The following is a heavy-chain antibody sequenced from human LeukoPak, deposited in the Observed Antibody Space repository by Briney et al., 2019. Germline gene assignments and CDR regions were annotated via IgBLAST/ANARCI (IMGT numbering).Heavy chain of an antibody. D-gene: IGHD2-15*01. J-gene: IGHJ4*01. CDR2: INWNGGST. CDR3: ARVSYCSGGSCYLYYFDY. V-gene: IGHV3-20*01. CDR1: GFTFDDYG. Sequence: GGSLRLSCAASGFTFDDYGMSWVRQAPGKGLEWVSGINWNGGSTGYADSVKGRFTISRDNAKNSLYLQMNSLRAEDTALYHCARVSYCSGGSCYLYYFDYWGQEPWSPSPQ.